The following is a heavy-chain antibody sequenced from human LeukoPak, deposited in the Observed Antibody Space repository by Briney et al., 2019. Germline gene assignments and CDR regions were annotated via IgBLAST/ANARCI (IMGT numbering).Heavy chain of an antibody. Sequence: SETLSLTCVVSGGSVSSSKWWSWVRQPPGKGLEWIGQVYHDGGTKYNPSLKSRVTILVDKSKNQFSLKLSSVTAADTAVYYCAGVRLGSSGFSEYFEHWGQGTLVTVSS. CDR2: VYHDGGT. CDR3: AGVRLGSSGFSEYFEH. V-gene: IGHV4-4*02. D-gene: IGHD3-22*01. CDR1: GGSVSSSKW. J-gene: IGHJ1*01.